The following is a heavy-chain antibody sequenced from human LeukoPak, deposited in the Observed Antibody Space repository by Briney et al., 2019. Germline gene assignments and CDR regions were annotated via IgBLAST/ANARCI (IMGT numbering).Heavy chain of an antibody. CDR1: GFTFSSYA. CDR2: ISYDGSNK. CDR3: ARGGVVTITTSDY. D-gene: IGHD3-22*01. V-gene: IGHV3-30-3*01. Sequence: GGSLRLSCAASGFTFSSYAMHWVRQAPGKGLEWVAVISYDGSNKYYADSVKGRFTVSRDNAKNSLYLQMNSLRAEDTAVYYCARGGVVTITTSDYWGQGTLVTVSS. J-gene: IGHJ4*02.